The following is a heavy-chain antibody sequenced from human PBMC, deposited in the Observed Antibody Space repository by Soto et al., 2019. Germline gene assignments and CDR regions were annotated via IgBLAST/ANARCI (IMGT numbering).Heavy chain of an antibody. CDR1: GFTFSNAW. D-gene: IGHD1-1*01. J-gene: IGHJ6*03. CDR2: IKSKTDGGTT. Sequence: GGSLRLSCAASGFTFSNAWMSWVRQAPGKGLEWVGRIKSKTDGGTTDYAAPVKGRFTISRDDSKNTLYLQMNSLKTEDTAVYYCTTIPPRSGLLEPYYYYYYMDVWGKGTTVTVSS. V-gene: IGHV3-15*01. CDR3: TTIPPRSGLLEPYYYYYYMDV.